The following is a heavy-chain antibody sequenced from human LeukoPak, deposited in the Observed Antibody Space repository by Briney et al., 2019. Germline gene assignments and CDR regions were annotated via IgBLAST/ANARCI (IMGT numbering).Heavy chain of an antibody. Sequence: GGSLRLSCAASGFTFDDYAMHWVRQALGKGLEWVSGISWNSGSIGYADSVKGRFTISRDNAKNSLYLQMNSLRAEDTALYYCAKDIGYYYDSSGSFDYWGQGTLVTVSS. D-gene: IGHD3-22*01. V-gene: IGHV3-9*01. CDR2: ISWNSGSI. J-gene: IGHJ4*02. CDR3: AKDIGYYYDSSGSFDY. CDR1: GFTFDDYA.